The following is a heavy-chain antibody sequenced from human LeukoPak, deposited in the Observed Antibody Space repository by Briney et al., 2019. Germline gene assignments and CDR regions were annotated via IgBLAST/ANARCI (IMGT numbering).Heavy chain of an antibody. J-gene: IGHJ5*02. CDR3: ARGDGGGCVDP. CDR1: GYTFTGYY. V-gene: IGHV1-2*02. D-gene: IGHD5-24*01. CDR2: INPNSGGI. Sequence: ASVKVSCKASGYTFTGYYMHWVRQAPGQGLEWMGWINPNSGGINYAQKFQGRVTMTRDTSISTAYMELSRLRSDDTAVYYCARGDGGGCVDPWGQGTLVTVSS.